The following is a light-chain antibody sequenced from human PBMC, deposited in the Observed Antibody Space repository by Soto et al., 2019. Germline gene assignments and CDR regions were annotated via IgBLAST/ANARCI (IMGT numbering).Light chain of an antibody. Sequence: DIQMTQSPSSLSASVGDRVTITCRASQSISSYLNWYQQKPGKAPKLLIYAASSLQSGVPSRFSGSGSGTDFPLPISSLQPEDFATYYCQQSYSTPPWTFGQGTKVEIK. CDR2: AAS. CDR3: QQSYSTPPWT. J-gene: IGKJ1*01. V-gene: IGKV1-39*01. CDR1: QSISSY.